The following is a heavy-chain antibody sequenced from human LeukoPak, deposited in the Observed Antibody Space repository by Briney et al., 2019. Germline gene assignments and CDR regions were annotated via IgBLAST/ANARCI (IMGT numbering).Heavy chain of an antibody. Sequence: GASVKVSCKASGYTFTSYGISWVRQAPGQGLEWMGWISAYNGNTNYAQKLQGRVTMTTDTSTSTAYMELRSLRSDDTAVYYCARDLAPLMVRGVNAYWGQGTLVTVSS. J-gene: IGHJ4*02. V-gene: IGHV1-18*01. CDR3: ARDLAPLMVRGVNAY. CDR1: GYTFTSYG. CDR2: ISAYNGNT. D-gene: IGHD3-10*01.